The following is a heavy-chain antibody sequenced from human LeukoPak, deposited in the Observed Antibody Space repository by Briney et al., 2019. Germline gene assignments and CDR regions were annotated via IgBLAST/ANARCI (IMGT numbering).Heavy chain of an antibody. D-gene: IGHD3-9*01. CDR1: GFTFSSYA. CDR3: VTGRFVRHFDWLDRGEYFQH. CDR2: ISGSGGST. J-gene: IGHJ1*01. Sequence: PSGGSLRLSCAASGFTFSSYAMSWVRQAPGKGLGWVSAISGSGGSTYYADSVKGRFTISRDNSKNTLYLQMNSLRAEDTAVYYCVTGRFVRHFDWLDRGEYFQHWGQGTLVTVSS. V-gene: IGHV3-23*01.